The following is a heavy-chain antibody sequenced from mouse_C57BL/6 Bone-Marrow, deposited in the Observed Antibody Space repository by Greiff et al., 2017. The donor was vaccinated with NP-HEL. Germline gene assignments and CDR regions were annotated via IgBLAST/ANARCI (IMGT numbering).Heavy chain of an antibody. Sequence: QVQLKQSGAELVKPGASVKLSCKASGYTFTEYTIHWVKQRSGQGLEWIGWFYPGSGSIKYIEKFKDKATLTADKSSSTVYMDLSRLTSEDSAVYFRARHGDYFGSSYGYFDVWGTGTTVTVSS. D-gene: IGHD1-1*01. CDR1: GYTFTEYT. J-gene: IGHJ1*03. CDR2: FYPGSGSI. V-gene: IGHV1-62-2*01. CDR3: ARHGDYFGSSYGYFDV.